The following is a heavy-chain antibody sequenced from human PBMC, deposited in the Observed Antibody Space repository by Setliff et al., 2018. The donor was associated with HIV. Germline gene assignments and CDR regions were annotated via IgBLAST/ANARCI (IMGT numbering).Heavy chain of an antibody. Sequence: PSETLSLTCTVSGGSISSSSYYWGWIRQPPGKGLEWIGIIYYTGNTYYNPSLKSRVTISVDTSKNQFSLKLSSVTAADTAVYYCASSVAGSGPNWFDPWGQGTLVTVPQ. CDR3: ASSVAGSGPNWFDP. J-gene: IGHJ5*02. CDR2: IYYTGNT. D-gene: IGHD6-19*01. V-gene: IGHV4-39*01. CDR1: GGSISSSSYY.